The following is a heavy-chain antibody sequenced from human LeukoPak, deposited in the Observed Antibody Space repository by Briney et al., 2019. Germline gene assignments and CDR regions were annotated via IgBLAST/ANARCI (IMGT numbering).Heavy chain of an antibody. J-gene: IGHJ4*02. CDR3: ARDRGDTAMAHPFDY. CDR1: GGSISTYY. V-gene: IGHV4-59*01. CDR2: ISFSGST. Sequence: SETLSLTCTVSGGSISTYYWSWIRQPPGMGLEWIGFISFSGSTNYNPSLKSRVTISIDTSKNQFSLKLSSVTAADTAVYYCARDRGDTAMAHPFDYWGQGTLVTVSS. D-gene: IGHD5-18*01.